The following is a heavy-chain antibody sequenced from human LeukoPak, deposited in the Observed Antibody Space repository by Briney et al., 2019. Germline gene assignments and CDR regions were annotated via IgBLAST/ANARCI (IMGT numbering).Heavy chain of an antibody. J-gene: IGHJ3*02. CDR1: GYSISSGYY. D-gene: IGHD6-19*01. CDR3: ARIQYWLVPYAFDI. V-gene: IGHV4-38-2*02. Sequence: SETLSLTCTVSGYSISSGYYWGWIRQPPGQGLEWIGIIYHSGNSYYNPSLKSRVTISVDTSKNQFSLKLRSVTAADTAVYYCARIQYWLVPYAFDIWGQGTMVTVSS. CDR2: IYHSGNS.